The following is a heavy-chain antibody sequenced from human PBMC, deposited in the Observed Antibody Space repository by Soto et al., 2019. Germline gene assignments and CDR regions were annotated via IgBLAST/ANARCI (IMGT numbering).Heavy chain of an antibody. CDR2: IIPIFDIT. Sequence: QVQLVQSGAEVKKPGSSGKVSCKASGGTFRSYSISWVRQATGQGLEWMGGIIPIFDITNYAQKFQGRVTITADEYTSTAYLELSSLGSDDTAVYYCARPDEGGYSSNHHYYYALDVW. CDR1: GGTFRSYS. D-gene: IGHD3-22*01. J-gene: IGHJ6*01. CDR3: ARPDEGGYSSNHHYYYALDV. V-gene: IGHV1-69*01.